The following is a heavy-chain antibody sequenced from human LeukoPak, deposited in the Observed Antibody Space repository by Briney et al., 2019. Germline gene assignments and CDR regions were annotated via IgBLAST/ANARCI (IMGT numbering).Heavy chain of an antibody. J-gene: IGHJ3*02. D-gene: IGHD6-13*01. CDR3: ARNAAAGTDAFDI. V-gene: IGHV3-48*03. Sequence: GGSLRLSCAASGFTFSSYEMNWVRQAPGKGLEWVSYISSSGSTIYYADSVKGRFTISRDNAKNSLYLQMNSLRAEDTAVYYYARNAAAGTDAFDIWGQGTMVTVSS. CDR1: GFTFSSYE. CDR2: ISSSGSTI.